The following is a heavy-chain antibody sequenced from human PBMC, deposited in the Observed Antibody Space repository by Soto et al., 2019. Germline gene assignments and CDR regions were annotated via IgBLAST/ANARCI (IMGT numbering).Heavy chain of an antibody. CDR2: ISYDGSNK. V-gene: IGHV3-30-3*01. Sequence: QVQLVESGGGVVQPGRSLRLFCAACVFTFSIYAMHGFRQAPGKGREWGAVISYDGSNKYYADSVKGRFTISRDNSKNTLYLQMNSLRAEDTAVYYCARDLESYDNGMDVWGQGTTVTVSS. CDR1: VFTFSIYA. J-gene: IGHJ6*02. D-gene: IGHD3-10*01. CDR3: ARDLESYDNGMDV.